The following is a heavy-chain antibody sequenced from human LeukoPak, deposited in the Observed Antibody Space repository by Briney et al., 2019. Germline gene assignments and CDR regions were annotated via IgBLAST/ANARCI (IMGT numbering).Heavy chain of an antibody. J-gene: IGHJ4*02. CDR1: GGSISSSNR. D-gene: IGHD3-10*01. CDR2: IYHSGST. V-gene: IGHV4-4*02. CDR3: AREDYRSGSVDY. Sequence: SETLSLTCAVSGGSISSSNRWSWVRQPPGKGLEWIGEIYHSGSTNYNPSLKSRVTISVDKSKNQFSLKLSSVTAADTAVYYCAREDYRSGSVDYWGQGTLVTVSS.